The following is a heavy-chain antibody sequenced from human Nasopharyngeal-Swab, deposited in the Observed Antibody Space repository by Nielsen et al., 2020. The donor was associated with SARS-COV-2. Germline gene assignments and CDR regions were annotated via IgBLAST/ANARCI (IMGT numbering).Heavy chain of an antibody. CDR1: GLAFSGYW. D-gene: IGHD6-19*01. J-gene: IGHJ4*02. Sequence: GGSLRLSCTVSGLAFSGYWMSWVRQAPGKGLEWVANINQGGSEKYYVDSVKGRFTISRDSAKNSLLLQMDSLRAEDTAVYYCARDQTVAGYDFDYWGQGTLVTVSS. CDR2: INQGGSEK. CDR3: ARDQTVAGYDFDY. V-gene: IGHV3-7*05.